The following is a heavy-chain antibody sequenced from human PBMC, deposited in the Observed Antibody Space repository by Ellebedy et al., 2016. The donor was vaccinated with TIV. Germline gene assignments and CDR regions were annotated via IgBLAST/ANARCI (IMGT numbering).Heavy chain of an antibody. J-gene: IGHJ6*03. V-gene: IGHV3-30-3*01. D-gene: IGHD6-6*01. CDR1: GFTFSSYA. CDR2: ISYDGSNK. Sequence: GGSLRLXXAASGFTFSSYAMHWVRQAPGKGLEWVAVISYDGSNKYYADSVKGRFTISRDNSKNTLYLQMNSLRAEDTAVYYCASTPLPYSSSSDFYYYYMDVWGKGTTVTVSS. CDR3: ASTPLPYSSSSDFYYYYMDV.